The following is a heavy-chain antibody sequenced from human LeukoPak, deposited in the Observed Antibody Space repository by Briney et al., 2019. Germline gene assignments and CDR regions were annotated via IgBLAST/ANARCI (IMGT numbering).Heavy chain of an antibody. CDR2: IYPGDSDT. J-gene: IGHJ4*02. Sequence: GEPLKIPCKGSGYSFTSYWIAWVRQMPGKGLEWMGIIYPGDSDTRNSPSFQGQVTISADKSISPAYLQWSSLKASYTAMYYCARRHAAYGDSRFDYWGQGTLVTVSS. CDR3: ARRHAAYGDSRFDY. CDR1: GYSFTSYW. D-gene: IGHD4-17*01. V-gene: IGHV5-51*01.